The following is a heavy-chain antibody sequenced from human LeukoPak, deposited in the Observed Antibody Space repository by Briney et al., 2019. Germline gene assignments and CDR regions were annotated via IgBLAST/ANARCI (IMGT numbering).Heavy chain of an antibody. V-gene: IGHV6-1*01. D-gene: IGHD6-25*01. J-gene: IGHJ6*02. Sequence: SQTLSLTCAISGDSVSSNSAAWNWIRQSPSRGLEWLGRTYCKSRWFNDYAVSVKSRITIIPDTSKNQFSLQLNSVTPEDTAVYYCARDKTRQAGYGMDVWGQGTTVTVSS. CDR3: ARDKTRQAGYGMDV. CDR1: GDSVSSNSAA. CDR2: TYCKSRWFN.